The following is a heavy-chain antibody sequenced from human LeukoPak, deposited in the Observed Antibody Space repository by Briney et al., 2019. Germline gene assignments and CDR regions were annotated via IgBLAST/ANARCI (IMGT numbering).Heavy chain of an antibody. J-gene: IGHJ4*02. CDR3: AKVIYGGNSAGQFDY. Sequence: GGSLRLSCAASGFTFSVYSMTWVRQAPGKGLEWVSAISGSGASTYYADSVKGRFTISRDNSKNTLSLQMNSLRAEDTAVYHCAKVIYGGNSAGQFDYWGQGTLVTVSS. CDR1: GFTFSVYS. CDR2: ISGSGAST. D-gene: IGHD4-23*01. V-gene: IGHV3-23*01.